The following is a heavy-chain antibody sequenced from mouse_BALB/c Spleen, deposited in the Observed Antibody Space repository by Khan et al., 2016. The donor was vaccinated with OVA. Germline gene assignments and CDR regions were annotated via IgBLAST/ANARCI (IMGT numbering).Heavy chain of an antibody. J-gene: IGHJ3*01. CDR1: GYTFTDYV. CDR2: IYPGSGNC. CDR3: ARGGYGTSGAY. Sequence: QVQLKQSGPELVKPGASVKMSCKASGYTFTDYVLTWVKQRTGQGLEWIGEIYPGSGNCYYNEKFKDKATLTADKSSNTAYIQLSRLTFEDSAVYFCARGGYGTSGAYWGQGTLVTVSA. D-gene: IGHD1-1*01. V-gene: IGHV1-77*01.